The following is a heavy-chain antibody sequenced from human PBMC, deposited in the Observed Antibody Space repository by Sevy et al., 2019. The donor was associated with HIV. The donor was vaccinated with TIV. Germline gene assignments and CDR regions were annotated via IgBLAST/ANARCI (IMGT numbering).Heavy chain of an antibody. CDR1: GFTFSSYS. V-gene: IGHV3-48*04. CDR3: ARDPTYYDFWSGYYTGWFDP. D-gene: IGHD3-3*01. J-gene: IGHJ5*02. Sequence: GGSLRLSCGVSGFTFSSYSMNWVRQAPGKGLEWVSYISSSGNTIYYADSVKGRFTISRDNAKNSLYLQMNSLRAEDTAVYYCARDPTYYDFWSGYYTGWFDPWGQGTLVTVSS. CDR2: ISSSGNTI.